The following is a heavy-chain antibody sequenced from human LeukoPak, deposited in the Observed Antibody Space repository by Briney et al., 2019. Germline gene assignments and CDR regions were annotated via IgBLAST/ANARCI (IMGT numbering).Heavy chain of an antibody. J-gene: IGHJ5*02. D-gene: IGHD1-1*01. CDR1: GGSIRDTSYY. CDR2: IYYTGTA. Sequence: SETLSLTCTVSGGSIRDTSYYWVWIRQPPGKELEWIGIIYYTGTAYYNPSLKSRVTISVDTSRDQFCLRLSSVTAADTAVYYCARLGHYPNSRTRPNWFDPWGQGTLVSVSS. CDR3: ARLGHYPNSRTRPNWFDP. V-gene: IGHV4-39*01.